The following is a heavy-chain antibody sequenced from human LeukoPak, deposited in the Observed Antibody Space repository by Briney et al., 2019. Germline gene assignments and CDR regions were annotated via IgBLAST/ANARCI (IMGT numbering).Heavy chain of an antibody. V-gene: IGHV1-24*01. D-gene: IGHD4-17*01. CDR1: GYTLTEIS. CDR2: FNPEDAET. CDR3: ATEIVGYGDVHYFDS. J-gene: IGHJ4*02. Sequence: EASVKVSCKVSGYTLTEISMHWVRQAPGQGIEWMGGFNPEDAETIYARSFQGRLTVTEDTSTDTAYMELSSLRSEDTAMYYCATEIVGYGDVHYFDSWGQGTLVTVSS.